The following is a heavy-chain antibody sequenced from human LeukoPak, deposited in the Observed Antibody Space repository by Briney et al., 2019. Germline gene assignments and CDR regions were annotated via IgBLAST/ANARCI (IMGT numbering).Heavy chain of an antibody. CDR3: ARDVWFGDYRWFDP. V-gene: IGHV3-33*01. J-gene: IGHJ5*02. Sequence: GGSLRLSCVASGFTFSRYGIHWVRQPPGKGLEWVAVIRYDGSAYSYADSVKGRFTISRDNSKSTLYLQMSSLRAEDTAVYFCARDVWFGDYRWFDPWGQGTLVIVSS. CDR1: GFTFSRYG. CDR2: IRYDGSAY. D-gene: IGHD3-10*01.